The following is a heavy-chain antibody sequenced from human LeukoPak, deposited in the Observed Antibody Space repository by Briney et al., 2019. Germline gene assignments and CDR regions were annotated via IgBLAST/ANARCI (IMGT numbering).Heavy chain of an antibody. CDR2: INPNSGGT. CDR1: GYNFTDYY. Sequence: ASVKVSCKASGYNFTDYYIHWVRQAPGQGLEWMGWINPNSGGTKSAQQFQGRVTMPRDTSITTAYMELSGLRSDDTAIYYCARGKLAAPGRTGYNWFDPWGQGTLVTVSS. CDR3: ARGKLAAPGRTGYNWFDP. V-gene: IGHV1-2*02. D-gene: IGHD6-13*01. J-gene: IGHJ5*02.